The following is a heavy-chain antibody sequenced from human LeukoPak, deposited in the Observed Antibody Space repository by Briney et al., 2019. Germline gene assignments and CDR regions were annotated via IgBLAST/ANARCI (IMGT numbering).Heavy chain of an antibody. Sequence: ASETLSLTCTVSGCSMSNYYWSWIRQPPGKGLEWIGYIYYSGSTNYNPSLKSRVTISVDTSKNKFSLKLRSVTAADTAVYYCARVCGGDCYPLGFDPWGQGTLVTVSS. J-gene: IGHJ5*02. V-gene: IGHV4-59*01. D-gene: IGHD2-21*02. CDR1: GCSMSNYY. CDR2: IYYSGST. CDR3: ARVCGGDCYPLGFDP.